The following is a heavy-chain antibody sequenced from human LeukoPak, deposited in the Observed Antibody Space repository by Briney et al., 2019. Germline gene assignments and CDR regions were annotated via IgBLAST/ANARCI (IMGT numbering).Heavy chain of an antibody. Sequence: SETLSLTCTVSGDSISSYYWSWIRQPPGKGLEWIGYIYYSGSTNYNPSLKSRVTISVDTSKNQFSLKLSSVTAADTAVYYCASTITMVPQTYYFDYWGQGTLVTVSS. CDR3: ASTITMVPQTYYFDY. V-gene: IGHV4-59*08. CDR1: GDSISSYY. J-gene: IGHJ4*02. D-gene: IGHD3-10*01. CDR2: IYYSGST.